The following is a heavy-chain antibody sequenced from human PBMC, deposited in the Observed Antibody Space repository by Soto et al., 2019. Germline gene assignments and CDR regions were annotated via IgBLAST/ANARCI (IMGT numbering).Heavy chain of an antibody. Sequence: QVQLVESGGGVVQPGKSLRLSCAASGFTFSSYGMHWVRQAPGKGLEWVAVISYDGSNKYYADSVKGRFTISRDNSKNTLYQQMNSLRAEDTAVYYCAKDIVVVPAPGPYYYGIDVWGQGTTVTVSS. CDR1: GFTFSSYG. J-gene: IGHJ6*02. D-gene: IGHD2-2*01. CDR3: AKDIVVVPAPGPYYYGIDV. CDR2: ISYDGSNK. V-gene: IGHV3-30*18.